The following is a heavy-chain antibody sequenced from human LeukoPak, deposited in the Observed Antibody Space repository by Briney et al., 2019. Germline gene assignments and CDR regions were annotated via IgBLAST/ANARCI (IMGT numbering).Heavy chain of an antibody. CDR3: ARGGYPYWFDP. J-gene: IGHJ5*02. Sequence: SVKVSCKASGYTFPSYYINWLRQATPQPLEWMGWMNPDSGNTGYAQKFQGRVTMTRNTSMSTAYMELSSLRSEDTAVYYCARGGYPYWFDPWGQGTLVTVSS. V-gene: IGHV1-8*01. D-gene: IGHD2-15*01. CDR2: MNPDSGNT. CDR1: GYTFPSYY.